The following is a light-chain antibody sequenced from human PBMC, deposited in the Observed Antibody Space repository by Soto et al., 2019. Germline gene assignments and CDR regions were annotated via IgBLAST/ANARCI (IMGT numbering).Light chain of an antibody. CDR2: DAS. CDR3: QQYNSYPWT. CDR1: QSITTW. Sequence: DIQMTQSPSTLSASVGDRVTITCRASQSITTWLAWYQQKPGKAPKLLIYDASSLESGVPSRFSGSGSGTEFTLTISSLQPDDSATYYCQQYNSYPWTVGQGTKVDIK. V-gene: IGKV1-5*01. J-gene: IGKJ1*01.